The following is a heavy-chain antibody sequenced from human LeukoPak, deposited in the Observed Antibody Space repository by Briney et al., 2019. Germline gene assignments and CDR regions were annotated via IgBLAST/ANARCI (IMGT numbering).Heavy chain of an antibody. D-gene: IGHD3-22*01. J-gene: IGHJ4*02. V-gene: IGHV1-69*13. Sequence: WASVKVSCKASGGTFSSYAISWVRQAPGQGLEWMGGIIPIFGTANYAQKFQGRVTITADESTSTAYMELSSLRSEDTAVYYCATTYYYGSSGYVGSYWGQGTLVTVSS. CDR1: GGTFSSYA. CDR3: ATTYYYGSSGYVGSY. CDR2: IIPIFGTA.